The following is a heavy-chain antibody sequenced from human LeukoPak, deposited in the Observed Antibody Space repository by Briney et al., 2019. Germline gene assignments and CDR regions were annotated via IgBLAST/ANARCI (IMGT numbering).Heavy chain of an antibody. J-gene: IGHJ4*02. D-gene: IGHD1-7*01. CDR2: IYYSGST. CDR1: GGSISSSSYY. CDR3: ARTHPLELRGYFDY. Sequence: PSETLSLTCTVSGGSISSSSYYWGWIRQPPGKGLEWIGSIYYSGSTYYNPSLKSRVTISVDTSKNQFSLKLSSVTAADTAVYYCARTHPLELRGYFDYWGQGTLVTVSS. V-gene: IGHV4-39*01.